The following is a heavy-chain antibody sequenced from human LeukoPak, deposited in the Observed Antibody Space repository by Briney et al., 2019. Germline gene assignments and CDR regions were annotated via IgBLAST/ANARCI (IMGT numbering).Heavy chain of an antibody. CDR3: ARPTGHCYYGMDV. V-gene: IGHV3-74*01. CDR2: IYDDGSIK. D-gene: IGHD3-10*01. CDR1: GFPFRSYT. J-gene: IGHJ6*02. Sequence: GGSLRLSCEGSGFPFRSYTINWVRQAPGKGLAWVARIYDDGSIKTYADSVKGRFTISRDNAKNTVYLQMNSLRAEDTAVYYCARPTGHCYYGMDVWGQGTTVTVSS.